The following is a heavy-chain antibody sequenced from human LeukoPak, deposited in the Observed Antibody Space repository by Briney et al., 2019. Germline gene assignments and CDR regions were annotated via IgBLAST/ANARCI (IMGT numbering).Heavy chain of an antibody. J-gene: IGHJ4*02. V-gene: IGHV3-64D*09. CDR2: ISSKGVST. CDR1: GFTISIYA. Sequence: GGSLRLSCSASGFTISIYAMHWVRQAPGKGMEYVSGISSKGVSTYYADSVKGRFTISRDNSKDTMFLQMSSLRAEDTAVYYCVKGGQYSSSSHFDYWGQGTLVTVSS. CDR3: VKGGQYSSSSHFDY. D-gene: IGHD6-6*01.